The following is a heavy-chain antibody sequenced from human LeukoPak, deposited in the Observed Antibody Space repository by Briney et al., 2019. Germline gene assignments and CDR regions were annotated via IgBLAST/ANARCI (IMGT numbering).Heavy chain of an antibody. CDR1: GGSISSSSYY. J-gene: IGHJ4*02. CDR3: ARQNNFDFWSGFFDY. Sequence: SSETLSLTCTVSGGSISSSSYYWGWIRQSPGKGLEWIGSIHYVGSTYYNPSLKSRVTISVDTSKNQFSLNLSSVTAADTAVYYCARQNNFDFWSGFFDYWGLGALVTVYS. D-gene: IGHD3-3*01. V-gene: IGHV4-39*01. CDR2: IHYVGST.